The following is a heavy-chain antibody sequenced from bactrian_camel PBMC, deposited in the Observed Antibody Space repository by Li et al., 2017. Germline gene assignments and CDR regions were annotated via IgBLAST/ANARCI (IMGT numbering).Heavy chain of an antibody. CDR3: AAAKGLPDLLRGGYSSARSYNY. CDR1: GSTYTPHTTRC. CDR2: IDIDDGDT. V-gene: IGHV3S6*01. J-gene: IGHJ4*01. D-gene: IGHD3*01. Sequence: HVQLVESGGGSVQDGGSLRLSCAASGSTYTPHTTRCIAWFRQAPGKEREFVSGIDIDDGDTNYSDSVKGRFTISHDNAKNTLYLQMNSLKPEDTAIYYCAAAKGLPDLLRGGYSSARSYNYWGRGTQVTVS.